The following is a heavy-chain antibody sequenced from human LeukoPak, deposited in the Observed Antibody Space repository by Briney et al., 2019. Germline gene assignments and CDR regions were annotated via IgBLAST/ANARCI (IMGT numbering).Heavy chain of an antibody. J-gene: IGHJ4*02. Sequence: GGSLRLSCAASGFTFSSYAMSWVREAPGKGLEWVSAISGSGGSTYYADSVKGRFTIYRDNSKNTLYLQMNSLRAEDTAVYYCASLHGGPYDSSGYSEDFWGQGTLVTVSS. D-gene: IGHD3-22*01. CDR3: ASLHGGPYDSSGYSEDF. CDR2: ISGSGGST. V-gene: IGHV3-23*01. CDR1: GFTFSSYA.